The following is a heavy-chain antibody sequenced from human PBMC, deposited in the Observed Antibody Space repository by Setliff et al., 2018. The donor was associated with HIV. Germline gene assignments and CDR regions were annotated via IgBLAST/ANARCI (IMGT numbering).Heavy chain of an antibody. D-gene: IGHD5-12*01. CDR2: IYYSGST. Sequence: SETLSLTCTVSGDFFSSDYYWGWIRQPPGKGLEWIGYIYYSGSTNYNPSLKSRVTISVDTSKNQFSLNLNSVTAADTAVYYCARDPDGYTPNWGQGTLVTVSS. J-gene: IGHJ4*02. CDR3: ARDPDGYTPN. V-gene: IGHV4-59*01. CDR1: GDFFSSDYY.